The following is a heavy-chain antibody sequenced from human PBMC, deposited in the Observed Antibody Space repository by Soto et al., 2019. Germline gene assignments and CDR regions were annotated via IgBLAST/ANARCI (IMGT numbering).Heavy chain of an antibody. Sequence: GGSLRLSCAASGFTFSSYAMSWVRQAPGKGLEWVSAISGSGGSTYYADSVKGRFTISRDNSKNTLYLQMNSLRAEDTAVYYCAKDHSSWYGRGYFDYWGQGTLVTVSS. D-gene: IGHD6-13*01. CDR3: AKDHSSWYGRGYFDY. CDR2: ISGSGGST. V-gene: IGHV3-23*01. J-gene: IGHJ4*02. CDR1: GFTFSSYA.